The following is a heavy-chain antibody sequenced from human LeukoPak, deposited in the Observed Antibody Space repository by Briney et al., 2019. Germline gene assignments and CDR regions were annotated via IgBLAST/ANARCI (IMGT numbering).Heavy chain of an antibody. D-gene: IGHD3-22*01. CDR3: ARADTYYYDSRGYYTFDY. Sequence: GGSLRLSCAASGFTLSSYSMSWVRQAPGKGLEWVSSISSSSSYIYYVDSVKGRFTISRDNAKNSLYLQMNSLRAEDTAVYYCARADTYYYDSRGYYTFDYWGQGTLVTVSS. J-gene: IGHJ4*02. V-gene: IGHV3-21*01. CDR1: GFTLSSYS. CDR2: ISSSSSYI.